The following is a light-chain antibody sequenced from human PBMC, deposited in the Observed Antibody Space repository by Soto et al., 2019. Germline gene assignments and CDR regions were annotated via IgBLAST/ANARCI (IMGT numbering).Light chain of an antibody. CDR2: DAS. CDR1: QSISSW. Sequence: IQMTPSPSPLSASVGDRVTITCRASQSISSWLAWYQQKPGKAPKLLIYDASSLESGVPSRFSGSGSGTEFTLTISSLQPDDFATYYCQQYNSYSGTFGQGTRLEIK. CDR3: QQYNSYSGT. J-gene: IGKJ5*01. V-gene: IGKV1-5*01.